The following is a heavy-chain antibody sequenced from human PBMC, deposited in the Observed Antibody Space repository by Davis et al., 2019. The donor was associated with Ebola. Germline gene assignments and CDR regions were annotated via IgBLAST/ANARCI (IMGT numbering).Heavy chain of an antibody. CDR3: ARLPLGIAVA. J-gene: IGHJ5*02. CDR2: IYHSGST. D-gene: IGHD6-19*01. Sequence: TLSLTCTVSGGSISSSSYYWGWIRQPPGKGLEWIGEIYHSGSTNYNPSLKSRVTISVDKSKNQFSLKLSSVTAADTAVYYCARLPLGIAVAWGQGTLVTVSS. V-gene: IGHV4-39*07. CDR1: GGSISSSSYY.